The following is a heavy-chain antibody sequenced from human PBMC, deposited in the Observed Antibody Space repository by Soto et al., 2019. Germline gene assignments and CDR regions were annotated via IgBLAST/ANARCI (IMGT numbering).Heavy chain of an antibody. Sequence: GGSLRLSCAASGFTFSSYSMNWVRQAPGKGLEWVSYISSSSSTIYYADSVKGRFTISRDNAKNSLYLQMNSLRAEDTAVYYCARGMQFVPYDYWGQGTLVTVSS. D-gene: IGHD6-6*01. V-gene: IGHV3-48*01. CDR1: GFTFSSYS. CDR2: ISSSSSTI. CDR3: ARGMQFVPYDY. J-gene: IGHJ4*02.